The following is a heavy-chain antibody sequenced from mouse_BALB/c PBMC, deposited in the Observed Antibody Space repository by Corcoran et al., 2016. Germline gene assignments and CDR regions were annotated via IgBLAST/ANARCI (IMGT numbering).Heavy chain of an antibody. CDR2: IYWDDDK. V-gene: IGHV8-12*01. Sequence: QVTLKESGPGILQPSQTLSRTCSFSGFSLSTSGMGVSWIRQPSGKGLEWLAHIYWDDDKRYNPSLKSRLTISKDTSSNQVFLKITSVDTADTATYYCARRVYGSSYDYWGQGTTLTVSS. CDR1: GFSLSTSGMG. CDR3: ARRVYGSSYDY. J-gene: IGHJ2*01. D-gene: IGHD1-1*01.